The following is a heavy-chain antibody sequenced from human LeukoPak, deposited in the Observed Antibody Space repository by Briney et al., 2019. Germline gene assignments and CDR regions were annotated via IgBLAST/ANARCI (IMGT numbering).Heavy chain of an antibody. CDR1: GASIRNDNYF. Sequence: PSETLSLTCTVSGASIRNDNYFWSWVRQPPGEGLEWIGYIYYSGSAHYNPSLKSRVTISVDTSKNQFSLRLSSVTAADTAVYYCAREVISPADSDGFDLWGQGTMVTVSS. CDR3: AREVISPADSDGFDL. D-gene: IGHD2-2*01. CDR2: IYYSGSA. J-gene: IGHJ3*01. V-gene: IGHV4-30-4*08.